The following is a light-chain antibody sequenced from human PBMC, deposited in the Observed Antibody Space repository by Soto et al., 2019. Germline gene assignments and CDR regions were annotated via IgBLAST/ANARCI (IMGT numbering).Light chain of an antibody. V-gene: IGKV3-15*01. CDR3: QQYDNWTWT. CDR2: GAA. J-gene: IGKJ1*01. CDR1: QSIDSK. Sequence: EIVLTQSPGTLSLSPGERATLSCRASQSIDSKLAWYQQRPGQAPRLLIYGAATRATGIPARFSGTGSGTEFTLTIGSLQSEDFAVYYCQQYDNWTWTFGQGTKVDIK.